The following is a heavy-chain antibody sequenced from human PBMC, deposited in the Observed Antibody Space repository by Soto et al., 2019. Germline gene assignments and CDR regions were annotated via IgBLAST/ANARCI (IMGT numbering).Heavy chain of an antibody. J-gene: IGHJ4*02. CDR3: AGVDYGGTALY. CDR1: GGSVSSGSYY. D-gene: IGHD4-17*01. Sequence: SETLSLTCTVSGGSVSSGSYYWSWIRQPPGKGLEWIGYIYYSGSTNYNPSLKSRVTISVDTSKNQFSLKLSSVTAADTAVYYCAGVDYGGTALYWGQGTLVTVSS. V-gene: IGHV4-61*01. CDR2: IYYSGST.